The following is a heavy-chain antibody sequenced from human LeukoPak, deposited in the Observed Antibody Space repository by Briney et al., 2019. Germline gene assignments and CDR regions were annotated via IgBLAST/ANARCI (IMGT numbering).Heavy chain of an antibody. D-gene: IGHD1-7*01. CDR1: GGSFSGYY. V-gene: IGHV4-34*01. J-gene: IGHJ4*02. Sequence: PSETLSLTCAVYGGSFSGYYWSWIRQPPGKGLEWIGEINHSGSTNCNPSLKSRVTISVDTSKNQFSLKLSSVTAADTAVYYCARGKSELELRWFMFDYWGQGTLVTVSS. CDR2: INHSGST. CDR3: ARGKSELELRWFMFDY.